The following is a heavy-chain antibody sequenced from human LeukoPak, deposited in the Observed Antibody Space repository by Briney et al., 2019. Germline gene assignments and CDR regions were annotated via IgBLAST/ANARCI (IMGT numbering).Heavy chain of an antibody. CDR3: AKANLIVVVPASLMDV. V-gene: IGHV3-23*01. CDR1: GFTFSSYA. CDR2: ISGSGGST. D-gene: IGHD2-2*01. J-gene: IGHJ6*04. Sequence: GGSLRLSCAASGFTFSSYAMSWVRQAPGKGLEWVSAISGSGGSTYYADSVKGRFTISRDNSKKTLYLQMNSLRAEDTAVYYCAKANLIVVVPASLMDVWGKGTTVTVSS.